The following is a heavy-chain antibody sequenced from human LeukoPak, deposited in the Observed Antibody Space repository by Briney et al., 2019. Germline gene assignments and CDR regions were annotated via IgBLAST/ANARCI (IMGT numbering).Heavy chain of an antibody. V-gene: IGHV4-39*07. D-gene: IGHD1-26*01. Sequence: SETLSLTCTVSDGSISSSSYYWGWIRQPPGKGLEWIGSIYYSGGTYYNPSLKSRVTISVDTSKNQFSLKLSSVTAADTAVYYCARVGQWKLYYYYYMDVWGKGTTVTVSS. CDR2: IYYSGGT. CDR1: DGSISSSSYY. J-gene: IGHJ6*03. CDR3: ARVGQWKLYYYYYMDV.